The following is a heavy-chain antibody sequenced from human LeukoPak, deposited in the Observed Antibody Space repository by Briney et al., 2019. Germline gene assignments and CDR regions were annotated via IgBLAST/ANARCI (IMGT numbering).Heavy chain of an antibody. CDR3: AKVIYSNYGYFDY. J-gene: IGHJ4*02. CDR2: ISYDGSNK. Sequence: GGSLRLSCAASGFTFKTYAMHWVRQAPGKGLEWVAVISYDGSNKYYADSVRGRFTISRDNSESSLYLQMNSLRAEDTAVYYCAKVIYSNYGYFDYWGQGTLVTVSS. V-gene: IGHV3-30-3*01. CDR1: GFTFKTYA. D-gene: IGHD4-11*01.